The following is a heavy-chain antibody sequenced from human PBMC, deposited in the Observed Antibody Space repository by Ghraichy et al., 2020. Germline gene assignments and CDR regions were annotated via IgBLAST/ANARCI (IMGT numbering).Heavy chain of an antibody. D-gene: IGHD6-19*01. CDR2: IIPIFGTA. Sequence: SVKVSCKAYRGTFSHYSISFVRQAPGQGLEWVGGIIPIFGTANYAQKFQGRVTITADESTSTDYMELSSLRSEDTAVYYCAKAEAGSTDDAFEIWCPGTMFTVSS. CDR3: AKAEAGSTDDAFEI. CDR1: RGTFSHYS. J-gene: IGHJ3*02. V-gene: IGHV1-69*13.